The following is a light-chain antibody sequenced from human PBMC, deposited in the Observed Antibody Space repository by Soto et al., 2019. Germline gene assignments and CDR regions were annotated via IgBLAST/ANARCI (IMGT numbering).Light chain of an antibody. CDR1: QAIDSW. CDR3: HTYNSYSLHT. CDR2: TGS. J-gene: IGKJ2*01. V-gene: IGKV1D-16*01. Sequence: DIQMTQSPSSVSASVGDRVTITCRASQAIDSWLAWYQQKPGEAPKLLIFTGSLLHSGVPPRFSGSGSGTDFTLTISSLQPEDFATYYCHTYNSYSLHTFGQGTKLEIK.